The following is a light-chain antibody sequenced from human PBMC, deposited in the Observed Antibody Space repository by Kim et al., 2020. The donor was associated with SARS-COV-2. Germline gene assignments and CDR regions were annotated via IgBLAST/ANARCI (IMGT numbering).Light chain of an antibody. CDR2: RAS. Sequence: VGDRVTITCRASHSINDFLAWYQQKPEKAPKLLIYRASTLQSGVPSRFSGSGSGTEFTLTINSLQPDDSATYYCQQYNSYSQTWTFGQGTKVDIK. V-gene: IGKV1-5*03. J-gene: IGKJ1*01. CDR3: QQYNSYSQTWT. CDR1: HSINDF.